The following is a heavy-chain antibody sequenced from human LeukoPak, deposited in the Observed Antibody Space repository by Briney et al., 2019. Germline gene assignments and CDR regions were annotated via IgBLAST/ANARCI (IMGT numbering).Heavy chain of an antibody. CDR1: GGSITSYF. CDR2: IYYSGNT. CDR3: ARHWGYYDILTGYYTIPTSFFDY. D-gene: IGHD3-9*01. J-gene: IGHJ4*02. V-gene: IGHV4-59*08. Sequence: SETLSLTCTVSGGSITSYFYIWVRQPPGKGLEWIGYIYYSGNTNSNPSLKSRVTISVDTSKNQFSLKLSSVTAADTAVYYCARHWGYYDILTGYYTIPTSFFDYWGQGTLVTVSS.